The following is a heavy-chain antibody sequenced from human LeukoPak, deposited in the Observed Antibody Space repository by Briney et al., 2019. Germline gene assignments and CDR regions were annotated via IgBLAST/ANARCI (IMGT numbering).Heavy chain of an antibody. J-gene: IGHJ5*02. CDR3: ASYKYYYDSSGPRFDP. Sequence: SETLSLTCTVSGDSISSYYWNWIRQPPGKGLEWIGCIYYSGSTNYNPSLKSRVTILADTSKNQFSLKLSSVTAADTAVYYCASYKYYYDSSGPRFDPWGQGTLVTVSS. D-gene: IGHD3-22*01. V-gene: IGHV4-59*01. CDR1: GDSISSYY. CDR2: IYYSGST.